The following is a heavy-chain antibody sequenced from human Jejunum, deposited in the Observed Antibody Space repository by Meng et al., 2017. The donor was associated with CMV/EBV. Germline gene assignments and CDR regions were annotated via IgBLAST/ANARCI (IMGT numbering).Heavy chain of an antibody. CDR2: IIPIFGTA. Sequence: ASGGRLSSYAIRWVRQAPGQGLEWMGGIIPIFGTATYAQKFQGRVTITTDESTSTAYMELSSLRSEDTAVYYCARDQEGLNWFDPWGQGTLVTVSS. CDR1: GGRLSSYA. CDR3: ARDQEGLNWFDP. V-gene: IGHV1-69*05. J-gene: IGHJ5*02.